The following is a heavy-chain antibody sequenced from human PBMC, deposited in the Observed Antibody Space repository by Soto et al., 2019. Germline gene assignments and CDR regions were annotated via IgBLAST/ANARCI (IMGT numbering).Heavy chain of an antibody. CDR3: ARDSGYGSGASVNNYLDY. V-gene: IGHV3-23*01. J-gene: IGHJ4*01. CDR1: GCTFRSYG. Sequence: AGSRRLSSAASGCTFRSYGMSWGRQAPWRWLEWVSALSGSGGSTYYADSVKGRFTISRDNSKNTLYLQMNSLRAEDTAVYYCARDSGYGSGASVNNYLDYWGHGSLVTVTS. CDR2: LSGSGGST. D-gene: IGHD3-10*01.